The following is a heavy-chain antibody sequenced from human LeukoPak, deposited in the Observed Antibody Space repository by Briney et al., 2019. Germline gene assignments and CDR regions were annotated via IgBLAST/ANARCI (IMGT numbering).Heavy chain of an antibody. CDR3: AVGDYYYDTRFDY. CDR2: INASDGST. J-gene: IGHJ4*02. CDR1: GYTLTELS. Sequence: ASVKVSCKVSGYTLTELSMHWVRQAPGQGLEWIGIINASDGSTSYAQKFQGRVTMTRDMSTSTVYMELSSLRSEDTAVYYCAVGDYYYDTRFDYWGQGTLVTVSS. V-gene: IGHV1-46*01. D-gene: IGHD3-22*01.